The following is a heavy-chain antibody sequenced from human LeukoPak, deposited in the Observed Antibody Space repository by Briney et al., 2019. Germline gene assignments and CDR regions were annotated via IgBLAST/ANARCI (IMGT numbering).Heavy chain of an antibody. J-gene: IGHJ6*03. Sequence: ASVKVSCKASGYTFTSYDINWVRQATGQGLEWMGWMNPNSGNTGYARKFQGRVTMTRNTSISTAYMELSSLRSEDTAVYYCARVEQWLVPGYYYYMDVWGKGTTVTVSS. CDR3: ARVEQWLVPGYYYYMDV. V-gene: IGHV1-8*01. CDR2: MNPNSGNT. CDR1: GYTFTSYD. D-gene: IGHD6-19*01.